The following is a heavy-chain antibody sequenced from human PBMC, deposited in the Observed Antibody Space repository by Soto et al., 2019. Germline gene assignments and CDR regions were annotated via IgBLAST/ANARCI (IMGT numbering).Heavy chain of an antibody. J-gene: IGHJ4*02. D-gene: IGHD3-22*01. CDR1: GFTFDDYA. CDR2: IWYDGSNK. Sequence: PGGSLRLSCAASGFTFDDYAMHWVRQAPGKGLEWVAVIWYDGSNKYYADSVKGRFTISRDNSKNTLYLQMNSLRAEDTAVYYCARDRGYGMIVVVPDQWGQGTLVTVSS. CDR3: ARDRGYGMIVVVPDQ. V-gene: IGHV3-33*08.